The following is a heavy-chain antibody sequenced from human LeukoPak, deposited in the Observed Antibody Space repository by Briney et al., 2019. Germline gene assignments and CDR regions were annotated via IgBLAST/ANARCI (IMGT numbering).Heavy chain of an antibody. CDR3: ARTILVVRGVTKYYYYYYMDV. Sequence: SETLSLTCTVSGGSISSGSYYWSWIRQPARKGLEWIGRIYTSGSTNYNPSLKSRVTISVDTSKNQFSLKLSSVTAADTAVYYCARTILVVRGVTKYYYYYYMDVWGKGTTVTISS. CDR2: IYTSGST. D-gene: IGHD3-10*01. V-gene: IGHV4-61*02. CDR1: GGSISSGSYY. J-gene: IGHJ6*03.